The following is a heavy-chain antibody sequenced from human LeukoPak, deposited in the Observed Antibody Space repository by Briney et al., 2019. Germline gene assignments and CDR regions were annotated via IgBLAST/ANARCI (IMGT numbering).Heavy chain of an antibody. CDR1: GFTFSSNW. CDR3: VRDLGGRSGH. V-gene: IGHV3-74*01. D-gene: IGHD1-26*01. J-gene: IGHJ4*02. CDR2: INEDGRTT. Sequence: GGSLRLSCAASGFTFSSNWMHWVRQAPGKGLVWVSRINEDGRTTNYADSVKGRFTISRDNAKNTLDLQMSSLRAEDTAVYYCVRDLGGRSGHWGQGTLVTVSS.